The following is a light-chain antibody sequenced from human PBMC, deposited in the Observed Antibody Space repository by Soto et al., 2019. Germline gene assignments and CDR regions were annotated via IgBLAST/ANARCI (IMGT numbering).Light chain of an antibody. Sequence: QSALTQPPSVAGAPGQRVTISCTGSSSNIGAGYDVHWYQQLPGTAPKLLIYGNSNRPSGVPDRFSGSKSGTSASLAITGLQAEDGADYYCQSYDSSLSGLGVFGGGTKVTVL. V-gene: IGLV1-40*01. J-gene: IGLJ3*02. CDR2: GNS. CDR1: SSNIGAGYD. CDR3: QSYDSSLSGLGV.